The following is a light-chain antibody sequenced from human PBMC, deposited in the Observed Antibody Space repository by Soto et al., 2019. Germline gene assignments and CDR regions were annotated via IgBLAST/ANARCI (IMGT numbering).Light chain of an antibody. V-gene: IGKV3-20*01. CDR1: QSVSSSY. CDR3: QQCGRSPLFT. J-gene: IGKJ3*01. Sequence: EIVLTQSPGTLSLCPGERATLSCRASQSVSSSYLAWYQQKPGQAPRLLIYGASSRANGIPDRFSGSVSGTDLTLTIRRLEPEDLAVYYCQQCGRSPLFTFGPGTKVDVK. CDR2: GAS.